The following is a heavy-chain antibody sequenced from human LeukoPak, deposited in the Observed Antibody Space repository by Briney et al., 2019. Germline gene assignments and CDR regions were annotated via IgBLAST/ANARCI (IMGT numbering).Heavy chain of an antibody. V-gene: IGHV3-7*01. D-gene: IGHD3-10*01. CDR2: INQDGSDK. CDR1: GFSLSNYW. Sequence: GGSLRLSCAASGFSLSNYWMSWVRQAPGKGLEWVANINQDGSDKYYVDSVMGRFTISKDNAKNSVYLQMNSLRPEDTAIYYCAWYGVTHGLNVWGQGTTVTVSS. CDR3: AWYGVTHGLNV. J-gene: IGHJ6*02.